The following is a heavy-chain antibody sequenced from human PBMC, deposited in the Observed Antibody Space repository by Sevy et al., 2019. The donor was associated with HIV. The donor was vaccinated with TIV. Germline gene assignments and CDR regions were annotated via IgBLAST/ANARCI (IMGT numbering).Heavy chain of an antibody. CDR2: ISGSAHRT. J-gene: IGHJ4*02. Sequence: GGSLRLSCAASGFTFSNYAMSWARQTPGKGLEWVSAISGSAHRTHYTDSVKGRFTISRDNSKNMLFLQMNSLRAEDTAVYYCVKEVSEYSYSDYWGQGTLVTVSS. D-gene: IGHD5-18*01. CDR3: VKEVSEYSYSDY. CDR1: GFTFSNYA. V-gene: IGHV3-23*01.